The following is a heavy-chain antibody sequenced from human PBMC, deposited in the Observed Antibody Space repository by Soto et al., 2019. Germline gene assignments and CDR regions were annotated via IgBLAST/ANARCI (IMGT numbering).Heavy chain of an antibody. D-gene: IGHD2-8*02. CDR1: GFTFSSYA. CDR2: ISYDGGNK. J-gene: IGHJ4*02. CDR3: ARGPTGFTIDY. Sequence: QVQLVESGGGVVQPGRSLRLSCAASGFTFSSYAMYWVRQAPGKGLEWVTLISYDGGNKYYTDAVKGRFTISRDNYENKLYLHMNGRRAEDTAVYYCARGPTGFTIDYWGQGTLVTVSS. V-gene: IGHV3-30-3*01.